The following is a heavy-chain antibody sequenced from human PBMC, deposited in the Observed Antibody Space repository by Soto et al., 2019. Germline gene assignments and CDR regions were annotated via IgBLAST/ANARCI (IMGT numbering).Heavy chain of an antibody. CDR3: ARDREAIFGSGAFDI. Sequence: ASVKGSCKASGYTLTSYGISWVRQAPGQGLEWMGWISAYNGNTNYAQKLQGRVTMTTDTSTSTAYMELSSLRSEDTAVYYCARDREAIFGSGAFDIWGQGTMVTVSS. D-gene: IGHD3-3*01. CDR1: GYTLTSYG. J-gene: IGHJ3*02. CDR2: ISAYNGNT. V-gene: IGHV1-18*01.